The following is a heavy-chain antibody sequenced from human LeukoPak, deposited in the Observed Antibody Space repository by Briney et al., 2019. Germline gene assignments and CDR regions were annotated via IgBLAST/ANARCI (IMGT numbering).Heavy chain of an antibody. J-gene: IGHJ4*02. V-gene: IGHV1-18*01. D-gene: IGHD3-3*01. CDR1: GYTFTSYG. Sequence: ALVKVSCKASGYTFTSYGISWVRQAPGQGLEWMGWISAYNGNTNYAQKLQGRVTMTTDTSTSTAYMELRSLRSDDTAVYYCARGSFGVLRFLEWSGTLDYWGQGTLVTVSS. CDR3: ARGSFGVLRFLEWSGTLDY. CDR2: ISAYNGNT.